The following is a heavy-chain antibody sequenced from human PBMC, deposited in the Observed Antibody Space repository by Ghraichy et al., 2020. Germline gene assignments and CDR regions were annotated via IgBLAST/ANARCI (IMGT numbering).Heavy chain of an antibody. CDR1: GFTFSSYA. CDR2: ISGSGGST. CDR3: AKDIRPTMIVVVIIPPDAFDI. V-gene: IGHV3-23*01. Sequence: GGSLRLSCAASGFTFSSYAISWVRQAPGKGLEWVSAISGSGGSTYYADSVKGRFTISRDNSKNTMYLQMNSLRAEDTAVYYCAKDIRPTMIVVVIIPPDAFDIWGKGTMVTVSS. D-gene: IGHD3-22*01. J-gene: IGHJ3*02.